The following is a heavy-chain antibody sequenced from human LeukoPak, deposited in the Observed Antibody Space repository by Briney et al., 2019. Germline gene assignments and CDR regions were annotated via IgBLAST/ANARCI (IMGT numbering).Heavy chain of an antibody. CDR2: INPNSGGT. J-gene: IGHJ6*03. CDR3: AGLSSILYYYMDV. Sequence: ASVKVSCKASGYTFIDYYMQWVRQAPGQGLEWMGWINPNSGGTHYVQRFQGWVTMTRDTSISTAYMELSSLRSEDTAVYYCAGLSSILYYYMDVWGKGTTVTVSS. CDR1: GYTFIDYY. V-gene: IGHV1-2*04.